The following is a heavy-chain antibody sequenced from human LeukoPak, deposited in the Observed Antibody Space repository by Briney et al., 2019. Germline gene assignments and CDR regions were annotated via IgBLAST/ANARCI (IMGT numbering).Heavy chain of an antibody. D-gene: IGHD2/OR15-2a*01. J-gene: IGHJ6*02. CDR3: ALPKTGSGPFVDYYYYGMDV. CDR2: IIPIFGIA. Sequence: SVKVSCKASGGTFSSYAISWVRQAPGQGLEWMGRIIPIFGIANYAQKFQGRVTITADKSTSTAYMELSSLRSEDTAVYYCALPKTGSGPFVDYYYYGMDVWGQGTTVTVSS. CDR1: GGTFSSYA. V-gene: IGHV1-69*04.